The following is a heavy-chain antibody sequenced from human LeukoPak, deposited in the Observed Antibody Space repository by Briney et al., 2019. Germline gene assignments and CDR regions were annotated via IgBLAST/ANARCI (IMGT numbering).Heavy chain of an antibody. CDR3: ARDENSSGYYGH. CDR1: GYIFISYY. CDR2: INPTGGVT. J-gene: IGHJ4*02. Sequence: GASVKVSCKASGYIFISYYIHWVRQAPGQGLEWMGLINPTGGVTTYAQRFQGRVTMTSDKSTSTVYMELGSLRSEDTALYYCARDENSSGYYGHWGQGTLVTVSS. V-gene: IGHV1-46*01. D-gene: IGHD3-22*01.